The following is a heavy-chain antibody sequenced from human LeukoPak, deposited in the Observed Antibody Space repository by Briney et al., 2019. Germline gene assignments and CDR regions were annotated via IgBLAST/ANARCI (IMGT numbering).Heavy chain of an antibody. D-gene: IGHD3-10*01. V-gene: IGHV4-59*12. J-gene: IGHJ4*02. CDR3: ARGRGYYGSGSPRKLDYYFDY. CDR2: IYYSGST. CDR1: GGSISGYY. Sequence: PSETLSLTCNVSGGSISGYYWSWIRQPPGERREWIGYIYYSGSTNYNPSLKSRVTMSVDTSKNQFSLKLSSVTAADTAVYYCARGRGYYGSGSPRKLDYYFDYWGQGTLVTVSS.